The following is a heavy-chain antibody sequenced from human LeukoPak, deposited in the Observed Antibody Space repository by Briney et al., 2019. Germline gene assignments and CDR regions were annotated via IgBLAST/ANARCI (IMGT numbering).Heavy chain of an antibody. J-gene: IGHJ4*02. CDR1: GGSFSGYY. D-gene: IGHD2-2*01. V-gene: IGHV4-34*01. CDR2: INHSGST. Sequence: SETLSPTCAVYGGSFSGYYWSWIRQPPGKGLEWIGEINHSGSTNYNPSLKSRVTISVDTSKNQFSLKLSSVTAADTAVYYCARGTTARSYFDYWGQGTLVTVSS. CDR3: ARGTTARSYFDY.